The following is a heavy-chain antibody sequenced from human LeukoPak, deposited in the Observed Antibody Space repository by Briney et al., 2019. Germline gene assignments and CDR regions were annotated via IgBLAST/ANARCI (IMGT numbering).Heavy chain of an antibody. Sequence: SETLSLTCAVYGGSFSGYYWSWIRPPPGKGLEWIGEINHSGSTNYNPSLKSPVTISVDTSKNQFSLKLSSVTAADTAVYYCARGVVVVPAATYYYYYMDVWGKGTTVTVSS. V-gene: IGHV4-34*01. CDR2: INHSGST. D-gene: IGHD2-2*01. CDR1: GGSFSGYY. CDR3: ARGVVVVPAATYYYYYMDV. J-gene: IGHJ6*03.